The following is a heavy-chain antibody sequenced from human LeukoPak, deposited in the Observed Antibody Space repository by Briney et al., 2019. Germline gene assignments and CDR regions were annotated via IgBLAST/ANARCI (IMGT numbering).Heavy chain of an antibody. CDR1: GGTFSSYA. V-gene: IGHV1-69*04. Sequence: SVKVSCKASGGTFSSYAISWVRQAPGQGLEWMGRIIPILGIANYAQKFQGRVTITADKSTSTAYMELSSLRSEDTAVYYCARDGRYDGSDSWGLGTLVTVSS. CDR2: IIPILGIA. CDR3: ARDGRYDGSDS. D-gene: IGHD3-22*01. J-gene: IGHJ5*01.